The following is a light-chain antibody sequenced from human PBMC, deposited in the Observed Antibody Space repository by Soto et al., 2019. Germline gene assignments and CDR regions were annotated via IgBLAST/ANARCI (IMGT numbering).Light chain of an antibody. Sequence: ENGVTQSPGTLSLSPGERATLSCRASQTVSSYLTWYQQRPGQAPRLLIYGASKRATGIPDRFSGSGSGTDFTLTISRLEPEDFALYYCQQYGTSPITFGQGTRLEIK. CDR3: QQYGTSPIT. V-gene: IGKV3-20*01. J-gene: IGKJ5*01. CDR2: GAS. CDR1: QTVSSY.